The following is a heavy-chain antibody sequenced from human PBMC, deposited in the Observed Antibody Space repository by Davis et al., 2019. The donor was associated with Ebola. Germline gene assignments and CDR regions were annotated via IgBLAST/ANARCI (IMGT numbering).Heavy chain of an antibody. CDR3: ATYCAPTTCYPFYYFDS. CDR1: GGTFSSYS. Sequence: AASVKVSCKASGGTFSSYSVSWLRQAPGQGLQWMGGFIPPHDTLKYAQNFQGRVTITADKSTNIAYMELSSLRSEDTALYYCATYCAPTTCYPFYYFDSWGQGTLVTVSS. J-gene: IGHJ4*02. D-gene: IGHD2-2*01. CDR2: FIPPHDTL. V-gene: IGHV1-69*10.